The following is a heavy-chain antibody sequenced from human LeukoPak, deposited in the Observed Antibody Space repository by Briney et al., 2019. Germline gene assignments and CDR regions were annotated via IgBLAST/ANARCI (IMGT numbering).Heavy chain of an antibody. J-gene: IGHJ5*02. CDR1: GFTFSSYA. CDR2: INPEGSEE. CDR3: ARPHLKVAGDVLDL. V-gene: IGHV3-7*01. Sequence: PGGSLRLSCAASGFTFSSYAMSWVRQAPGKGLEWLSNINPEGSEEYYVDSVKGRFTISRDNAKNSLYLQLSSLRAEDTALYYCARPHLKVAGDVLDLWGQGTLVTVSS. D-gene: IGHD6-19*01.